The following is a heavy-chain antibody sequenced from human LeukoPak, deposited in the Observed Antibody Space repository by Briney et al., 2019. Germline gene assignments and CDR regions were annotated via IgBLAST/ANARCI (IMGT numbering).Heavy chain of an antibody. D-gene: IGHD3-10*01. CDR1: GYTFANYY. V-gene: IGHV1-2*02. CDR2: INPNSGVT. CDR3: ARGRSYGSGNPGTFDI. Sequence: GASVKVSCKASGYTFANYYIHWVRQAPGQGLGWMGWINPNSGVTNYAQDFQGRVTMTRDTSISPAYMELSRLRSVDTAVYYCARGRSYGSGNPGTFDIWGQGTMVTVSS. J-gene: IGHJ3*02.